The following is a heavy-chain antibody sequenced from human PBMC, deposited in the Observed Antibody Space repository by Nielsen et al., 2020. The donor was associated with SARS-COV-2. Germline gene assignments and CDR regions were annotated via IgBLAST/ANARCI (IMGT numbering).Heavy chain of an antibody. V-gene: IGHV3-30-3*01. CDR2: ISYDGSNK. CDR3: ARASQSVGPLWFGELYYYGMDV. Sequence: GESLKISCAASGFTFSSYTMSWVRQAPGKGLEWVAVISYDGSNKYYADSVKGRFTISRDNSKNTLYLQMNSLRAEDTAVYYCARASQSVGPLWFGELYYYGMDVWGQGTTVTVSS. J-gene: IGHJ6*02. CDR1: GFTFSSYT. D-gene: IGHD3-10*01.